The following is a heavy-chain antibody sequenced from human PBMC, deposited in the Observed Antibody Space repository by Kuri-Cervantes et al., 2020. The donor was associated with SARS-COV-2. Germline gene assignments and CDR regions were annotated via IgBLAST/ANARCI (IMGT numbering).Heavy chain of an antibody. CDR3: ASSHITTYYYYYMKV. D-gene: IGHD1-20*01. V-gene: IGHV4-39*07. Sequence: SETLSLTCTVSGGSISSSSYYWGWIRQPPGKGLEWIGSIYYSGSTYYNPSLKSRVTMSIDTSTNQFSLRLTSVTAADTAVYYCASSHITTYYYYYMKVWGKGTTVTVSS. J-gene: IGHJ6*03. CDR1: GGSISSSSYY. CDR2: IYYSGST.